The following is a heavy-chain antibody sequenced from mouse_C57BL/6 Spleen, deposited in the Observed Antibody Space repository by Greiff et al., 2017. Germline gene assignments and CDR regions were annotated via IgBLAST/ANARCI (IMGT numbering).Heavy chain of an antibody. CDR3: AKKDGYYDYFDY. J-gene: IGHJ2*01. V-gene: IGHV2-5*01. D-gene: IGHD2-3*01. CDR1: GFSFTSYG. CDR2: IWRGGST. Sequence: VQLQQSGPGLVQPSQSLSITCTVSGFSFTSYGVHWVRQSPGKGLEWLGVIWRGGSTDYNAAFMFRVSITKDNSKSQVFFNMNSLQAVDTAIYYDAKKDGYYDYFDYWGQGTTLTVSS.